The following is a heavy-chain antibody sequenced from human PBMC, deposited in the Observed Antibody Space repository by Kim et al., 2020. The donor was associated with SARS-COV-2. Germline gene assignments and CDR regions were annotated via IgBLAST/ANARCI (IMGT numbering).Heavy chain of an antibody. J-gene: IGHJ4*02. V-gene: IGHV4-39*01. Sequence: SETLSLTCTVSGGSISSSSYYWGWIRQPPGKGLEWIGSIYYSGSTYYNPSLKSRVTISVDTSKNQFSLKLSSVTAADTAVYYCARRYIENYYGSGGMYYFDYWGQGTLVTVSS. D-gene: IGHD3-10*01. CDR3: ARRYIENYYGSGGMYYFDY. CDR1: GGSISSSSYY. CDR2: IYYSGST.